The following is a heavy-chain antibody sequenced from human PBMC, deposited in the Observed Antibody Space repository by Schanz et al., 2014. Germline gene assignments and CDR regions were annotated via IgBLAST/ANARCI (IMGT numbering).Heavy chain of an antibody. D-gene: IGHD3-10*01. Sequence: QVQLVESGGGLVKPGGSLRLSCAASGFTFSDYYMSWIRQAPGKGLEWVSYISSSGSTIYYADSVKGRVTISRDNSRNTLFLQMRNLRADDTALYYCAKGKSEVRGIILDYWGQGTMVVVSS. CDR3: AKGKSEVRGIILDY. CDR1: GFTFSDYY. CDR2: ISSSGSTI. V-gene: IGHV3-11*01. J-gene: IGHJ4*02.